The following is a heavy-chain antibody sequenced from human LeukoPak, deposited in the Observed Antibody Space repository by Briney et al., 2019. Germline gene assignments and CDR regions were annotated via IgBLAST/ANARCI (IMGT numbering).Heavy chain of an antibody. CDR3: ARYSRTIPFDP. CDR2: IYYSGTT. CDR1: NGSISSYS. J-gene: IGHJ5*02. Sequence: SETLSLTCTGSNGSISSYSWNWIRQPPGKGLEWIGYIYYSGTTNYNPSLKSRATISLDTSKNQFSLKLSSVTAADTAVYYCARYSRTIPFDPWGQGTLVTVSS. D-gene: IGHD3-9*01. V-gene: IGHV4-59*08.